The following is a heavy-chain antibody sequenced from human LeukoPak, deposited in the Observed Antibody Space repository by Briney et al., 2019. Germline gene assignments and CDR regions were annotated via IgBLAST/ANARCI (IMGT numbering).Heavy chain of an antibody. Sequence: SETLSLTCTVSGGSISNTHHYWSWIRQPPGKGLEWIAYVHYTGNTSSNPSLKSRLTMSVDTSKSQFSLRLSSVTTADTALYYCARGMFDGRGYYSFHSWGQGTLVTVSS. D-gene: IGHD3-22*01. CDR1: GGSISNTHHY. J-gene: IGHJ4*02. CDR2: VHYTGNT. CDR3: ARGMFDGRGYYSFHS. V-gene: IGHV4-61*01.